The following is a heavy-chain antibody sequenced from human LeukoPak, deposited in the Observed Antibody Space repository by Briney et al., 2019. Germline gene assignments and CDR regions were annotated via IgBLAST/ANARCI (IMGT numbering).Heavy chain of an antibody. Sequence: GGSLRLSCAASGFTFSDYYMSWIRQAPGKGLEWVSHISSSGSIIYYADSVKGRFTISRDNAKNSLYLQMNSLRAEDTALYYCAKSHGAGRYYPLEYWGQGTLLTVSS. V-gene: IGHV3-11*01. D-gene: IGHD3-10*01. CDR3: AKSHGAGRYYPLEY. CDR2: ISSSGSII. J-gene: IGHJ4*02. CDR1: GFTFSDYY.